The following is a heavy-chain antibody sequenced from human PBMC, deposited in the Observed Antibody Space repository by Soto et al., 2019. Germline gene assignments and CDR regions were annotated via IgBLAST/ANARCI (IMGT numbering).Heavy chain of an antibody. J-gene: IGHJ4*02. Sequence: QEQLVESGGGLVKPGGSLRLSCAASGFTFDDYYMSWVRQAPGKGLEWISDISSTGSHTNYADSVKGRFTISRDNAKNSLHLQMNNLRGEDTAVYYCATGGYNYGSDFWGQGTLVTVSS. V-gene: IGHV3-11*05. CDR1: GFTFDDYY. CDR3: ATGGYNYGSDF. D-gene: IGHD5-18*01. CDR2: ISSTGSHT.